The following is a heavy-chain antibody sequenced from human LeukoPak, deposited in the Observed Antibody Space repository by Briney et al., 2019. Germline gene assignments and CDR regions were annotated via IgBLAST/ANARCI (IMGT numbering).Heavy chain of an antibody. CDR2: INPNSGGT. J-gene: IGHJ4*02. Sequence: ASVKVSCKASGYTFTGYYMHWVRQAPGQGLEWMGWINPNSGGTNYAQKFQGRVTMTRDTSISTAYMELSRLRSDDTAVYYCARGPSDIVVVPAAIYFDYWGQGTLVTVSS. CDR3: ARGPSDIVVVPAAIYFDY. V-gene: IGHV1-2*02. D-gene: IGHD2-2*01. CDR1: GYTFTGYY.